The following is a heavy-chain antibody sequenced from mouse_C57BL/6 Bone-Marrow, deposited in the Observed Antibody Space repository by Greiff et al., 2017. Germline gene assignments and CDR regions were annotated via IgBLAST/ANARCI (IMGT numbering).Heavy chain of an antibody. CDR2: IHPNSGSS. D-gene: IGHD1-1*01. V-gene: IGHV1-64*01. CDR3: ARKSPLYYYGSSAWFAY. J-gene: IGHJ3*01. Sequence: QVQLQQPGAELVKPGASVKLSCKASGYTFTSYWMHWVKQRPGQGLEWIGMIHPNSGSSNYNEKFKSKATLTVDKSSSTAYMQISSLTSEDSAVYYCARKSPLYYYGSSAWFAYWGQGTLVTVSA. CDR1: GYTFTSYW.